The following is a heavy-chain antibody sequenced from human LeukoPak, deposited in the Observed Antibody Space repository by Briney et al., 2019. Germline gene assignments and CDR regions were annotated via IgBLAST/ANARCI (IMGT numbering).Heavy chain of an antibody. Sequence: GGSLGLSCAASGFTFSSYWMSWVRQAPGKGLEWVANIKQDGSEKYYVDSVKGRFTISRDNAKNSLYLQMNSLRAEDTAVYYCARDPTRPYYDSSVALVWGQGTLVTVSS. CDR3: ARDPTRPYYDSSVALV. CDR2: IKQDGSEK. D-gene: IGHD3-22*01. V-gene: IGHV3-7*01. CDR1: GFTFSSYW. J-gene: IGHJ4*02.